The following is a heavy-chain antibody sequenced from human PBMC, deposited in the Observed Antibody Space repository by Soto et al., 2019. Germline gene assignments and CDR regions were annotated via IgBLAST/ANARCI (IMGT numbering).Heavy chain of an antibody. J-gene: IGHJ5*02. CDR1: GFSLSNAGMG. CDR2: IFSNDER. CDR3: AQTEDGGRSRTPAGWFDA. D-gene: IGHD2-15*01. Sequence: QVTLKESGPVLVKPTETLTLTCTVSGFSLSNAGMGVSWIRQPPGKALEWLAHIFSNDERRFSTSLKNRLSISKDTSNSQVVLIMTNMDPVDTATYYCAQTEDGGRSRTPAGWFDAWGQGTHVTVSS. V-gene: IGHV2-26*01.